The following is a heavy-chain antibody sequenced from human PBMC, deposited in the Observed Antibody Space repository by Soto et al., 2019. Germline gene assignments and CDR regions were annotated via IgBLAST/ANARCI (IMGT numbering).Heavy chain of an antibody. CDR3: ARDLGGYYYYGMDV. J-gene: IGHJ6*02. D-gene: IGHD2-15*01. CDR1: GFTVSSNY. CDR2: IYSGGST. V-gene: IGHV3-53*01. Sequence: GGSLRLSCAASGFTVSSNYMSWVRQAPGKGLEWVSVIYSGGSTYYADSVKGRFTISRDNSRNTLYLQMNSLRAEDTAVYYCARDLGGYYYYGMDVWGQGTTVSVSS.